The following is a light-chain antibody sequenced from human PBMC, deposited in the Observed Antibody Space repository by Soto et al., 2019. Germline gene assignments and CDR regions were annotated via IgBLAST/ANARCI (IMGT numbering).Light chain of an antibody. CDR2: EVD. J-gene: IGLJ1*01. Sequence: QSALNQPPSASGSPGQSVTISCTGTSSDVGGYNYVSWYQQHPGKAPKLMIYEVDKRPSGVPDRFSGSKSGSTASLTVSGLQAEDEADYYCSSRAGSHPYVFGTGTKLTVL. CDR3: SSRAGSHPYV. V-gene: IGLV2-8*01. CDR1: SSDVGGYNY.